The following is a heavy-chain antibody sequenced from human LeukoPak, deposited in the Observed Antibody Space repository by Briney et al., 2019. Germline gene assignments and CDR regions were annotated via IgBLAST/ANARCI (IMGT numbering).Heavy chain of an antibody. CDR3: ASRSGSFSDALDI. CDR1: GGSIRSYY. Sequence: PSETLSLTCTVSGGSIRSYYWGWIRQPPGKGLEWIGYIHYSESAKYNPSLKSRVTMSVDTSKNQCSLKLSSVTAADTAVYYCASRSGSFSDALDIWGQGTLVTVSS. D-gene: IGHD3-10*01. V-gene: IGHV4-59*08. CDR2: IHYSESA. J-gene: IGHJ3*02.